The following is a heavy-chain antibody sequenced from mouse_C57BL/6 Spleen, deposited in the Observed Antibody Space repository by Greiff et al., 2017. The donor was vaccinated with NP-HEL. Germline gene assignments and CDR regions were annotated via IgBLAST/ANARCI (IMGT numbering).Heavy chain of an antibody. D-gene: IGHD2-2*01. CDR1: GYTFTSYW. Sequence: QVQLQQPGAELVKPGASVKLSCKASGYTFTSYWMHWVKQRPGQGLEWIGMIHPNSGSTNYNEKFKSKATLTVDKSSSTAYMQLSSLSSEDSAVYYCASHGESYGYGGFAYWGQGTLVTVSA. V-gene: IGHV1-64*01. CDR3: ASHGESYGYGGFAY. J-gene: IGHJ3*01. CDR2: IHPNSGST.